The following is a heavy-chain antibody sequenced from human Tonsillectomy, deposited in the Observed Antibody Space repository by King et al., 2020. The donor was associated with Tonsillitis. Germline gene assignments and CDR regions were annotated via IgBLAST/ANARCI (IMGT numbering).Heavy chain of an antibody. CDR1: GGSISSYY. V-gene: IGHV4-59*01. Sequence: VQLQESGPGLVKPSETLSLTCTVSGGSISSYYWSWIRQPPGKGLEWIGYIYYSGSTNYNPSLKSRVTISVDTSKNQFSLKLSSVTAADTAVYYCARGGEGCSSTSCYGEFDYWGQGTLVTVSS. D-gene: IGHD2-2*01. CDR3: ARGGEGCSSTSCYGEFDY. CDR2: IYYSGST. J-gene: IGHJ4*02.